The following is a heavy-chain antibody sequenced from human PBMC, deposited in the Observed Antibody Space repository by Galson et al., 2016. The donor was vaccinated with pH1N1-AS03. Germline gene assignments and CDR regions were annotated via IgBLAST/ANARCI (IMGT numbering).Heavy chain of an antibody. CDR3: AREATIFGVAGLHMDV. V-gene: IGHV1-69*01. Sequence: SGGSFSTYAITWVRQAPGQGLEWMGGIIPVFDTPNYAQKFQGRVTITADESRNTAYMELSSLRSADTAVYYCAREATIFGVAGLHMDVWGQGTTVTVSS. J-gene: IGHJ6*02. D-gene: IGHD3-3*01. CDR1: GGSFSTYA. CDR2: IIPVFDTP.